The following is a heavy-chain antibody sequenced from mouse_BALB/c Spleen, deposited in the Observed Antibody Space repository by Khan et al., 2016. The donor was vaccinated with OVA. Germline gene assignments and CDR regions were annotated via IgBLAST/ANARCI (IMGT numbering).Heavy chain of an antibody. CDR3: TRDGNYMDY. Sequence: EVQLQESGPDLVKPSQSLSLTCTVTGYSITSGYAWHWIRQFPGNKLEWMAYIYFSGSINYHPSLKSRISVTRDTSKNQFFLQLYSLTSEDTATYYCTRDGNYMDYWGQGTSVTVSS. J-gene: IGHJ4*01. V-gene: IGHV3-1*02. D-gene: IGHD2-1*01. CDR1: GYSITSGYA. CDR2: IYFSGSI.